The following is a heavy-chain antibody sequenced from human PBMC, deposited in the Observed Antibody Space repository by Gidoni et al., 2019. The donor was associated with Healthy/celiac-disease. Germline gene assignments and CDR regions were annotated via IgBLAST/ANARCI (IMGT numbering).Heavy chain of an antibody. D-gene: IGHD3-3*01. Sequence: EVQLVESGGGLVQPGGSLRLPCAASGFTFRSYWMHWVRHAPGKGLVWVSRINSDGSRTIYADSVKGRFTNSRDNSKNTLYLQLNSLSAEDTAVYYCARRRWSVANVRDVLGQGTTVTVSS. CDR1: GFTFRSYW. CDR2: INSDGSRT. J-gene: IGHJ6*02. V-gene: IGHV3-74*01. CDR3: ARRRWSVANVRDV.